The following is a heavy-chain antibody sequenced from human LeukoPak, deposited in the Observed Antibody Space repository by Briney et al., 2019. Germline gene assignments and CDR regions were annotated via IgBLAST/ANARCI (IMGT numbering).Heavy chain of an antibody. D-gene: IGHD6-6*01. CDR3: ARIGYSSSSFDY. Sequence: GGSLRLSCTASGFTFGDYAMSWFRQAPGKGLEWVANIKQDGSVKYYVDSVKGRFTISRDNAKNSVYLQMNSLRAEDTALYYCARIGYSSSSFDYWGQGTLVTVSS. CDR2: IKQDGSVK. J-gene: IGHJ4*02. CDR1: GFTFGDYA. V-gene: IGHV3-7*01.